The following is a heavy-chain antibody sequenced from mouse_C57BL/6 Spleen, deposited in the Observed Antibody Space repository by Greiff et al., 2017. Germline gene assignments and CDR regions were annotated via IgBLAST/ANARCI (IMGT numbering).Heavy chain of an antibody. CDR2: IHPSDSDT. CDR3: AIGRDYPYYAMDY. J-gene: IGHJ4*01. CDR1: GYTFTSYW. Sequence: QVQLQQPGAELVQPGASVKVSCKASGYTFTSYWMHWVKQRPGHGLEWLGRIHPSDSDTNYNQKFKGKATLTVDKSSSTAYMHLSSLTSDDSAVYYCAIGRDYPYYAMDYWGQGTSVTVSS. V-gene: IGHV1-74*01. D-gene: IGHD2-4*01.